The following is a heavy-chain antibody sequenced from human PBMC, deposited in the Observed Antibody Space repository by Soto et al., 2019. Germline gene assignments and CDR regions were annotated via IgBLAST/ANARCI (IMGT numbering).Heavy chain of an antibody. D-gene: IGHD5-18*01. CDR3: ARVDTDMVHGPYYYYYGMDV. V-gene: IGHV1-69*06. CDR1: GGTFSSYA. CDR2: IIPIFGTA. J-gene: IGHJ6*02. Sequence: SVKVSCKASGGTFSSYAISWVRQAPGQGLEWMGGIIPIFGTANYAQKFQGRVTITADKSTSTAYMELSSLRSEDTAVYYCARVDTDMVHGPYYYYYGMDVWGQGTTVTVSS.